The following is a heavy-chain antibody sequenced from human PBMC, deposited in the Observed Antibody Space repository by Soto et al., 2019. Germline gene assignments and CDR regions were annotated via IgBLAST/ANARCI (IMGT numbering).Heavy chain of an antibody. D-gene: IGHD4-4*01. CDR2: VTPFNGNT. Sequence: SVKVSCKASGYTFTYRYLHWVPQAPGQALEWMGWVTPFNGNTNYAQKFQDRVTITRDRSMSTAYMELSSLRSEDTAMYYCASSPPMTTVPTNWGQGTLDTVSS. CDR3: ASSPPMTTVPTN. J-gene: IGHJ4*02. CDR1: GYTFTYRY. V-gene: IGHV1-45*02.